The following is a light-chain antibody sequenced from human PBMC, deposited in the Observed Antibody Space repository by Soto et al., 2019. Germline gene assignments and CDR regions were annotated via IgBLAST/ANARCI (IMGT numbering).Light chain of an antibody. Sequence: IQLTQSPSSPSASVGDRVTITCRASQGISSNLAWYQQKPGNVPKLLIYAASTLQSGVPSRFSGSGSGTDFTLTISSLQPEDFANYYCQQLHSYPLTFGGGTKVDIK. CDR3: QQLHSYPLT. V-gene: IGKV1-9*01. CDR1: QGISSN. J-gene: IGKJ4*01. CDR2: AAS.